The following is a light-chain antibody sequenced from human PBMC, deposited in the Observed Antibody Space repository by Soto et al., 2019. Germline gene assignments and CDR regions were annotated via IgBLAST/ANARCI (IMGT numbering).Light chain of an antibody. CDR3: QQRSNWPPWT. Sequence: EIVVTQSPATLSVSPGERVTLSCRASQSVSSSLAWYQQRPGQAPRLLIYDTSTRAPGIAARFSGSGSGTEFTLTISSLQSEDVAVYYCQQRSNWPPWTFGQGTKVEIK. CDR1: QSVSSS. V-gene: IGKV3-15*01. J-gene: IGKJ1*01. CDR2: DTS.